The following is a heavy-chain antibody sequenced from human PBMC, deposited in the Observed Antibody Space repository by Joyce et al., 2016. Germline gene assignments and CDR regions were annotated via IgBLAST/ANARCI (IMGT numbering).Heavy chain of an antibody. V-gene: IGHV1-2*02. D-gene: IGHD3-16*01. Sequence: QVQLGQSGAELKKPGASVRVSCQASGYTFNGYYIHWVRQAPGQGLEWLGWSDPNSGNTNYAQKFRGRATMTRDTSIDTAFLEVSGLRSDDTAVYYCARIRFGQSWHWGQGTLVTVSS. CDR1: GYTFNGYY. J-gene: IGHJ4*02. CDR3: ARIRFGQSWH. CDR2: SDPNSGNT.